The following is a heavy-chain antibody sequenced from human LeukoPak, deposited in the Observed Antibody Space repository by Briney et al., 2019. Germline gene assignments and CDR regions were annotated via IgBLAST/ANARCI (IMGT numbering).Heavy chain of an antibody. D-gene: IGHD3-22*01. V-gene: IGHV2-70*11. CDR3: ARVQYYCDSSGKKYYFDY. CDR2: IDWDDDK. Sequence: SGPALVKPTQTLTLTCTFYGFSLSTSGMCVSWIRQPPGKALEWLARIDWDDDKYYSTSLKTRLTISKDTSKNQVVLTMTNMDPVDTATYYCARVQYYCDSSGKKYYFDYWGQGTLVTVSS. J-gene: IGHJ4*02. CDR1: GFSLSTSGMC.